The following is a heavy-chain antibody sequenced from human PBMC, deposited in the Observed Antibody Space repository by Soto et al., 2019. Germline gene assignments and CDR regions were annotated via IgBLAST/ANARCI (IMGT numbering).Heavy chain of an antibody. CDR2: IIPIFGTA. Sequence: ASVKVSCKASGGTFSSYAISWVRQAPGQGLEWMGGIIPIFGTANYAQKFQGRVTITADESTSTAYMELSSLRSEDTAVYYCARDSSSSSYFDYWGQGTLVTVSS. D-gene: IGHD6-6*01. CDR1: GGTFSSYA. J-gene: IGHJ4*02. V-gene: IGHV1-69*13. CDR3: ARDSSSSSYFDY.